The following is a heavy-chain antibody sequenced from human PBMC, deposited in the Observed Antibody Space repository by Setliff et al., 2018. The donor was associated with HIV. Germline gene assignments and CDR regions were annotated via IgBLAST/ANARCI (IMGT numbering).Heavy chain of an antibody. Sequence: ASVKVSCKASGHTSTNDDINWVRQATGQGLEWMGWMNPNSGNTGYAQKFKGRFNMTRNNTMSTAYMELNSLTYEDTAVYYCARGTYHYDRRGFGEYFYFSDVWGKGTTVTVSS. D-gene: IGHD3-22*01. CDR3: ARGTYHYDRRGFGEYFYFSDV. J-gene: IGHJ6*03. V-gene: IGHV1-8*01. CDR2: MNPNSGNT. CDR1: GHTSTNDD.